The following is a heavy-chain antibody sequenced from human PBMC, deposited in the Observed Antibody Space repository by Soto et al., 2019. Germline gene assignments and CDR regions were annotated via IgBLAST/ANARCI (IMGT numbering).Heavy chain of an antibody. CDR2: IYYSGST. CDR3: ARRGYSYGFYFDY. V-gene: IGHV4-39*01. J-gene: IGHJ4*02. CDR1: GGSISSSSYY. Sequence: SETLSLTCTVSGGSISSSSYYWGWIRQPPGKGLEWIGSIYYSGSTYYNPSLKSRVTISVDTSKNQFSLKLSSVTAADTAVYYCARRGYSYGFYFDYWGQGTLVTVSS. D-gene: IGHD5-18*01.